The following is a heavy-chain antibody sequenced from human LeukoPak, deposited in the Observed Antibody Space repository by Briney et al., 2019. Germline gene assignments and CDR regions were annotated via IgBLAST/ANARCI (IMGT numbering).Heavy chain of an antibody. CDR3: ARQGNRHQLLWSAFDY. J-gene: IGHJ4*02. Sequence: PSETLSLTCPVSGDSISSNSDYWGWLRQPPGKGLEWIGNIYHRGRTNYNPSLKSRVTISADTSKNQFSLKLSSVTAADTAVYYCARQGNRHQLLWSAFDYWGQGTLVTVSS. D-gene: IGHD2-2*01. CDR1: GDSISSNSDY. CDR2: IYHRGRT. V-gene: IGHV4-39*07.